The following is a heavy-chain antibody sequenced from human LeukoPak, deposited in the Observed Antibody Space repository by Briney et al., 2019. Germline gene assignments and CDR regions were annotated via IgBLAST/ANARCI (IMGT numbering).Heavy chain of an antibody. CDR1: GFTFSSYS. J-gene: IGHJ4*02. CDR3: ARSKSYSSGWTDFDY. CDR2: ISSSSSYI. D-gene: IGHD6-19*01. V-gene: IGHV3-21*01. Sequence: PGGSLRLSCAASGFTFSSYSMNWVRQAPGKGLEWVSSISSSSSYIYYADSVKGRFTISRDNAKNSLYLQMNSLRAEDTAVYYCARSKSYSSGWTDFDYWGQGTLVAVSS.